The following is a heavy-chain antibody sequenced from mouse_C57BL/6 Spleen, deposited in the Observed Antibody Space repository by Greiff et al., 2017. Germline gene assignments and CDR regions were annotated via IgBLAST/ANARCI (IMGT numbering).Heavy chain of an antibody. CDR1: GFNIKDYY. V-gene: IGHV14-2*01. D-gene: IGHD2-1*01. CDR3: ASYYGNFAWFAY. CDR2: IDPEDGET. J-gene: IGHJ3*01. Sequence: VQLKESGAELVKPGASVKLSCTASGFNIKDYYMHWVKQRTEQGLEWIGRIDPEDGETKYAPKFQGKATITADTSSNTAYLQLSSLTSEDTAVYYCASYYGNFAWFAYWGQGTLVTVSA.